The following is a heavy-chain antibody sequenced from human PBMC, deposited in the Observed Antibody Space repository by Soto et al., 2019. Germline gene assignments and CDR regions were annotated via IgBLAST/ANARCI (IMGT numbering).Heavy chain of an antibody. CDR1: GFTFTSSA. V-gene: IGHV1-58*01. CDR3: ASPLPVSDY. Sequence: QMQLVQSGPEVKKRGTAVKVSCKAAGFTFTSSAGPWVRQGRGQRLEWIGWIVVGSGNTNYAQKFPERVTITRDMSRSTAYMELSSLRSEDTAVYYCASPLPVSDYWGQGTLVTVSS. J-gene: IGHJ4*02. CDR2: IVVGSGNT.